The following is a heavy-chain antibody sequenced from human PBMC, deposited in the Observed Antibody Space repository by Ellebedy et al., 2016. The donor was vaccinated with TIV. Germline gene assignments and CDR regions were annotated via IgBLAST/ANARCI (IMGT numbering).Heavy chain of an antibody. V-gene: IGHV3-7*01. CDR2: MNGDGNER. J-gene: IGHJ4*02. D-gene: IGHD1-1*01. CDR1: GFTFSTSW. Sequence: PGGSLRLSCAVSGFTFSTSWMSWVRQAPGQGLEWVANMNGDGNERYYVDSVEGRFTISRANTRNSLYLQMNSLRADDTADYYCTKDGSGTMNFWGQGTLVTGSS. CDR3: TKDGSGTMNF.